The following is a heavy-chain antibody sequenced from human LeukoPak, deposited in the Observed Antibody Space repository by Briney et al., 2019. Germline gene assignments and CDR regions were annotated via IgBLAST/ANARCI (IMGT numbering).Heavy chain of an antibody. CDR2: INHSGST. CDR3: ARACTNGVCSTTHYYYFYYMDV. J-gene: IGHJ6*03. Sequence: SETLSLTCAVYGGSFSGYYWSWIRQPPGKGLEWIGEINHSGSTNYNPSLKSRVSILIDTSRNQFSLKLTSVTAADTAVYYCARACTNGVCSTTHYYYFYYMDVWGKGTTVTVSS. CDR1: GGSFSGYY. D-gene: IGHD2-8*01. V-gene: IGHV4-34*01.